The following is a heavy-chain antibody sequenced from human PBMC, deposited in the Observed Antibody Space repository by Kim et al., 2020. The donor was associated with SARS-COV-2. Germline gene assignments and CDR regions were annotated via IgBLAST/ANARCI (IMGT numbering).Heavy chain of an antibody. CDR2: FDPEDGET. CDR3: ATELGGYSYGYSGYAP. J-gene: IGHJ5*02. CDR1: GYTLTELS. D-gene: IGHD5-18*01. Sequence: ASVKVSCKVSGYTLTELSMHWVRQAPGKGLEWMGGFDPEDGETIYAQKFQGRVTMTEDTSTDTAYMELSSLRSEDTAVYYCATELGGYSYGYSGYAPWGQGTLVTVSS. V-gene: IGHV1-24*01.